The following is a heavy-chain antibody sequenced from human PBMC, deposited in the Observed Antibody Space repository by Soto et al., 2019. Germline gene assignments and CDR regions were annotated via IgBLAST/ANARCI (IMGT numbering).Heavy chain of an antibody. CDR3: ARELEIPRIDP. CDR2: ISAYNGNT. D-gene: IGHD1-7*01. CDR1: GYTFTSHG. J-gene: IGHJ5*02. V-gene: IGHV1-18*04. Sequence: ASVKVSCKASGYTFTSHGISWVRQAPGQGLEWMGWISAYNGNTNYAQKLQGRVTMTTDTSTSTAYMELRSLRSDDTAVXYCARELEIPRIDPWGQGTLVTVSS.